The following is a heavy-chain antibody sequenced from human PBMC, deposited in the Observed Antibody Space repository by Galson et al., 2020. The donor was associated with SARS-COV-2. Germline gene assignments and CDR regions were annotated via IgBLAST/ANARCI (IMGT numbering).Heavy chain of an antibody. CDR3: ARDLGEGYYYDSSGYLDY. D-gene: IGHD3-22*01. V-gene: IGHV3-11*01. Sequence: GSLRLSCAASGFTFSDYYMSWIRQAPGKGLEWVSYISSSGSTIYYADSVKGRFTISRDNAKNSLYLQMNSLRAEDTAVYYCARDLGEGYYYDSSGYLDYWGQGTRVTVSS. CDR2: ISSSGSTI. J-gene: IGHJ4*02. CDR1: GFTFSDYY.